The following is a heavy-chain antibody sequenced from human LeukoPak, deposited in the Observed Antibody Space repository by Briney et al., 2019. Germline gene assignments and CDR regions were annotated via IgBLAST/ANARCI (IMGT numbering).Heavy chain of an antibody. D-gene: IGHD3-16*01. CDR2: IDPSDSYT. J-gene: IGHJ3*02. CDR3: ARHAGDDAFDI. CDR1: GYTFTNYW. V-gene: IGHV5-10-1*01. Sequence: GESLKISCKGSGYTFTNYWIGWVRQMPGKGLEWMGRIDPSDSYTNYSPSFQGHVTISADKSISTAYLQWSSLKASDTAMYYCARHAGDDAFDIWGQGTMVTVSS.